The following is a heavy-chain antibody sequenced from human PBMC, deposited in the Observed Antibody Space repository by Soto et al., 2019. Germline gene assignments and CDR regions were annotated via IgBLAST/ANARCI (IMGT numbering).Heavy chain of an antibody. CDR2: INHSGST. CDR3: AREGSITMVRGVIISPYYFDY. D-gene: IGHD3-10*01. J-gene: IGHJ4*02. CDR1: GGSFSGYY. Sequence: SETLSLTCAVYGGSFSGYYWSWIRQPPGKGLEWIGEINHSGSTNYNPSLKSRVTISVDTSKNQFSLKLSSVTAADTAVYYCAREGSITMVRGVIISPYYFDYWGQGTLVTVSS. V-gene: IGHV4-34*01.